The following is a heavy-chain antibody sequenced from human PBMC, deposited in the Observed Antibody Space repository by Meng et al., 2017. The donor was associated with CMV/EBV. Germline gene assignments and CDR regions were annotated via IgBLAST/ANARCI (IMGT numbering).Heavy chain of an antibody. V-gene: IGHV4-34*01. J-gene: IGHJ6*02. Sequence: SETLSLTCAVYGGSFSGYYWSWIRQPPGKGLEWIGEINHSGSTNYNPSLKSRVTISVDTPKNQFSLKLSSVTAADTAVYYCARVGAPIVVVPACRNGYSNYPVCAYYGMDVWGQGTTVTVSS. CDR1: GGSFSGYY. D-gene: IGHD2-2*01. CDR3: ARVGAPIVVVPACRNGYSNYPVCAYYGMDV. CDR2: INHSGST.